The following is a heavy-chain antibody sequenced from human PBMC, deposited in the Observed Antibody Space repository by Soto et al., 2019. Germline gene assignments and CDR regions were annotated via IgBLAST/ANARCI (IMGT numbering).Heavy chain of an antibody. CDR3: ARGPSSGSFDY. D-gene: IGHD6-19*01. Sequence: ASVKVCCKASGYTLISYTMQWLRQAPGQRLEWMGWVNADNGDTRYSQKFQGRLTMTRDTSASTVYVELSSLRSEDTAVYFCARGPSSGSFDYWGQGTLVTVSS. V-gene: IGHV1-3*01. J-gene: IGHJ4*02. CDR1: GYTLISYT. CDR2: VNADNGDT.